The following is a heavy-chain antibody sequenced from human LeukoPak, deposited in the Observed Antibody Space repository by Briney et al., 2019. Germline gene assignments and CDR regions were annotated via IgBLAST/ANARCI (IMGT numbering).Heavy chain of an antibody. J-gene: IGHJ4*02. CDR3: AKDLEGRYYYDSSGYLDY. V-gene: IGHV3-43*02. CDR1: RFTFDDYA. CDR2: IRGDGDST. Sequence: GGSLRLSCAVTRFTFDDYAMHWVRQAPGKVREWVSLIRGDGDSTYYADSDKGRFTISRDNSKNSLYLQMNSLRTEDTALYYCAKDLEGRYYYDSSGYLDYWGQGTLVTVSS. D-gene: IGHD3-22*01.